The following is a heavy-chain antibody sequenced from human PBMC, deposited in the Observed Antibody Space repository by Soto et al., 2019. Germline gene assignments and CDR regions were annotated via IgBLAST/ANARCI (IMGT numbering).Heavy chain of an antibody. CDR2: ISAYNGNT. D-gene: IGHD2-2*01. Sequence: QVQLVQSGAEVKKPGASVKVSCKASGYTFTSYGISWVRQAPGQGLEWMGWISAYNGNTNYAQKLQGRVTMTTDTSTSTAYMELRSLRSDDTAVYYCARDVVVAKWESQGLADYYGMDVWGQGTTVTVSS. J-gene: IGHJ6*02. CDR3: ARDVVVAKWESQGLADYYGMDV. V-gene: IGHV1-18*01. CDR1: GYTFTSYG.